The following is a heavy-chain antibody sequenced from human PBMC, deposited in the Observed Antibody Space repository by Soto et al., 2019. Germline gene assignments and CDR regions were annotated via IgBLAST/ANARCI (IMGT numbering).Heavy chain of an antibody. CDR1: GYTFTSYG. CDR3: ARDLTFYDILKDSGRSMDV. D-gene: IGHD3-9*01. Sequence: QVQLVQSGAEVKKPGASVKVSCKASGYTFTSYGISWVRQAPGQGLEWMGWISAYNGNTNYAQKLQGRVTITTDTSTSTAYMELRSLRSDDTAVYYCARDLTFYDILKDSGRSMDVWGQGTTVTVSS. J-gene: IGHJ6*02. V-gene: IGHV1-18*01. CDR2: ISAYNGNT.